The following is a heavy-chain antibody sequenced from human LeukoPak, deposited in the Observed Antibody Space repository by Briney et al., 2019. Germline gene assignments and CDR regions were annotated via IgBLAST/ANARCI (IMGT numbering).Heavy chain of an antibody. V-gene: IGHV4-39*01. CDR2: IYYSGST. D-gene: IGHD3-3*01. CDR1: GGSISSSSYY. Sequence: KTSETLSLTYTVSGGSISSSSYYWGWLRQPPGKGLEWIGSIYYSGSTYCNPSLKSRVTISVDTSKNQFSLKLSSVTAADTAVYYCASQITIFGVVISLDAFDIWGQGTMVTVSS. J-gene: IGHJ3*02. CDR3: ASQITIFGVVISLDAFDI.